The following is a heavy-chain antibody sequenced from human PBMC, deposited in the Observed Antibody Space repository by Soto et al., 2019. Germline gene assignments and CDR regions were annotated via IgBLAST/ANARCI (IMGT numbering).Heavy chain of an antibody. V-gene: IGHV4-30-2*02. D-gene: IGHD3-22*01. J-gene: IGHJ5*02. CDR3: ARRNNYYDSSGYYYWFDP. Sequence: PSETLSLTCAVSGGSISSGGYSWSWIRQPPGKGLEGIGYIYHSGSTYYNPSLKSRVTISVDRSKNQFSLKLSSVTAADTAVYYCARRNNYYDSSGYYYWFDPWGQGTLVTVSS. CDR2: IYHSGST. CDR1: GGSISSGGYS.